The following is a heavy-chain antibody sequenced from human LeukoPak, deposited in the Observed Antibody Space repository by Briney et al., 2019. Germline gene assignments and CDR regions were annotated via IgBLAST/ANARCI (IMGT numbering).Heavy chain of an antibody. Sequence: KPSETLSLTCAVYGGSFSGYYWSWIRQPPGKGLEWIGEINHSGSTNYNPSLKSRVTISVDTSKNQFSLKLSSVTAADTAVYYCARGRSGFWSGYDYYMDVWGKGTTVTVSS. CDR3: ARGRSGFWSGYDYYMDV. CDR1: GGSFSGYY. CDR2: INHSGST. V-gene: IGHV4-34*01. D-gene: IGHD3-3*01. J-gene: IGHJ6*03.